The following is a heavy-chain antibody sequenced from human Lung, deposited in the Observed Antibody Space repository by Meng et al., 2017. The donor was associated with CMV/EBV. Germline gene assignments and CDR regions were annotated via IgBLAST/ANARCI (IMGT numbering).Heavy chain of an antibody. CDR1: GGSIGSSGYY. CDR2: VYYSGTT. Sequence: LSCTVSGGSIGSSGYYWGWIRQPPGKGLEWIGAVYYSGTTYYNPSLKSRITISVDTSKNQFSLKLYSVTAADTAVYYCARDRNPAVAGTGLDYWGQGTLVTVSS. CDR3: ARDRNPAVAGTGLDY. J-gene: IGHJ4*02. V-gene: IGHV4-39*07. D-gene: IGHD6-19*01.